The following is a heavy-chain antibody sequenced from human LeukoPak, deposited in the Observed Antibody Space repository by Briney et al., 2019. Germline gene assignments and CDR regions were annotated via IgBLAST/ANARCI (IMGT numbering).Heavy chain of an antibody. CDR1: GYSISSDYS. J-gene: IGHJ3*02. CDR3: ARHFSGSYYNAFDI. CDR2: IYHSGNT. D-gene: IGHD1-26*01. Sequence: SETLSLTCAVSGYSISSDYSWNWIRQPPGKGLEWIGTIYHSGNTYYNPSLKSRVTISVDTSKNQFSLKLSSVTAADTAVYYCARHFSGSYYNAFDIWGQGTMVTVSS. V-gene: IGHV4-38-2*01.